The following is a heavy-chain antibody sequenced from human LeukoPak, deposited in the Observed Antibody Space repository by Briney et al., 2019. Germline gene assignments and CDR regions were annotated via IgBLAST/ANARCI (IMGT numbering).Heavy chain of an antibody. CDR2: ISGSGGTT. V-gene: IGHV3-23*01. J-gene: IGHJ4*02. CDR3: VRDYHDSSGSYGVDY. D-gene: IGHD3-22*01. Sequence: PGGSLRLSCAASGLTFSSYAMSWVRQAPGKGLRWVSVISGSGGTTHYADSVKGRFTISRDNSKNTLYLQMNSLRVDDTAVYYCVRDYHDSSGSYGVDYWGQGTLVTVSS. CDR1: GLTFSSYA.